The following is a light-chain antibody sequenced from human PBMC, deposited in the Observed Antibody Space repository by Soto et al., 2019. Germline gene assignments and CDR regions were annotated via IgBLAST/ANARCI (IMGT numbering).Light chain of an antibody. CDR3: QQYNNWPLT. Sequence: EIVLTQSPATLSLSPGERATLSCRASQSVSSSYLAWYQQKPGQAPRLLIYGASSRATGIPDRFSGSGSGTEFTLTISSPQSEDFAVYYCQQYNNWPLTFGGGTKVDIK. CDR2: GAS. CDR1: QSVSSSY. J-gene: IGKJ4*01. V-gene: IGKV3D-15*01.